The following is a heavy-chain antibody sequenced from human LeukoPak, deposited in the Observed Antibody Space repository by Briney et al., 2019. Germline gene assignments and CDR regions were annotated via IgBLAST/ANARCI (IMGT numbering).Heavy chain of an antibody. D-gene: IGHD3-22*01. CDR3: ARVSSDYHVDY. J-gene: IGHJ4*02. V-gene: IGHV3-48*01. CDR1: GFTFSTYN. CDR2: ISSGTPTI. Sequence: GGSLRLSCAASGFTFSTYNMNWVRQAPGKGLEWVSYISSGTPTIYSADSVKGRFTISRDNANNSLYLQMNSLRGEDTAVYYCARVSSDYHVDYWGQGTLVTVSS.